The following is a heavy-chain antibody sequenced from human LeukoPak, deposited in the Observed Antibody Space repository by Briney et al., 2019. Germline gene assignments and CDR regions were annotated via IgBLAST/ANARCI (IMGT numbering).Heavy chain of an antibody. Sequence: ASVKVSCKASGYTFTSSDINWVRQATGQGLEWMGWMNPNSGNTGYAQKFQGRVTMTRNTSISTAYMELSSLRSEDTAVYYCARHYGYSYYMDVWGKGTTVTVSS. CDR3: ARHYGYSYYMDV. D-gene: IGHD5-18*01. V-gene: IGHV1-8*01. J-gene: IGHJ6*03. CDR2: MNPNSGNT. CDR1: GYTFTSSD.